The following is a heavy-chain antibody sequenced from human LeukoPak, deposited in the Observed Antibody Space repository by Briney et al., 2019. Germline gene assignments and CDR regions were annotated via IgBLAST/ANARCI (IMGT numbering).Heavy chain of an antibody. CDR3: ARGNWNDAVIDY. D-gene: IGHD1-1*01. Sequence: SETLSLTCAVYGGSFSGYYWSWIRQPPGKGLEWIGEINHSGSTNYNPSLKSRVTISVDTSKNQFSLQLNSVTPEDKAVYYCARGNWNDAVIDYWGQGTLVTVSS. CDR1: GGSFSGYY. CDR2: INHSGST. J-gene: IGHJ4*02. V-gene: IGHV4-34*01.